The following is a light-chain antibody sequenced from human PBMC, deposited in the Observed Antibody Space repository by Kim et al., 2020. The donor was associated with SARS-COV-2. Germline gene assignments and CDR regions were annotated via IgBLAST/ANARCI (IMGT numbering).Light chain of an antibody. V-gene: IGLV3-19*01. J-gene: IGLJ3*02. CDR3: NSRDSSGNLIWV. CDR2: GKN. CDR1: SLRSYY. Sequence: SSELTQDPAVSVALGQTVRITCQGDSLRSYYASWYQQKPGQAPVLVIYGKNNRPSGIPDRFSGSSSGNTASLTITGAQAEDEADYYCNSRDSSGNLIWVF.